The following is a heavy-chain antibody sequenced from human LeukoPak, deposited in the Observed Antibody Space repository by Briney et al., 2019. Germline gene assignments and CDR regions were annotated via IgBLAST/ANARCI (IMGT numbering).Heavy chain of an antibody. J-gene: IGHJ4*02. Sequence: ASVKVSCKASGGTFSSYAISWVRQAPGQGLEWMGGIIPIFDTANYAQKFQGRVTITADESTGTAYMELSSLRSEDTAVYYGARGGGYSGYKDYWGQGTLVTVSS. V-gene: IGHV1-69*01. CDR3: ARGGGYSGYKDY. CDR1: GGTFSSYA. D-gene: IGHD5-12*01. CDR2: IIPIFDTA.